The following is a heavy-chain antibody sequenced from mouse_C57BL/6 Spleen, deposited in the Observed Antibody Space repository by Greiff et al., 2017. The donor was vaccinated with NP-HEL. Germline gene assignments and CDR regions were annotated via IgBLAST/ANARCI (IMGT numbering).Heavy chain of an antibody. V-gene: IGHV1-55*01. Sequence: VQLQQPGAELVKPGASVQMSCTASGYTFTSYWITWVKQRPGPGLEWLGDIYPGSGSTPYNEPFKSQATLTVDPSSSTAYMQLSSLITEDSAVYYWARGGDCYSSWFAYWGQGTLVTVSA. CDR2: IYPGSGST. J-gene: IGHJ3*01. CDR1: GYTFTSYW. D-gene: IGHD2-3*01. CDR3: ARGGDCYSSWFAY.